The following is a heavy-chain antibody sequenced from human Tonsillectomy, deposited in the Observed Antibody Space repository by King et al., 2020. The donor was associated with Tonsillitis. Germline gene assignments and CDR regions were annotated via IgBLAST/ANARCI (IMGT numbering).Heavy chain of an antibody. CDR3: AKDHFPMSSGGNFYY. CDR1: GFTFSTYG. V-gene: IGHV3-30*18. J-gene: IGHJ4*02. CDR2: ISYDGYNK. Sequence: VQLVQSGGGVVQPGRSLRLSCAASGFTFSTYGMHWVRQAPGKGLEWVAVISYDGYNKNSADSVKGRFTVSRDNSKNTLYLQMNSLRVEDTAVYYCAKDHFPMSSGGNFYYWGQGTLVTVSS. D-gene: IGHD3-22*01.